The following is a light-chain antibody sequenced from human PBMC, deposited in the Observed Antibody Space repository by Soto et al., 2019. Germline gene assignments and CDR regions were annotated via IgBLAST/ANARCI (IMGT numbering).Light chain of an antibody. CDR3: QQRRNWPQT. V-gene: IGKV3-11*01. Sequence: EILLTQSPATLSLSPGERATLSCRASQTISSYLAWYQQKPGQAPRLLIYDASNRATGIPARFSGSGSGTYFTLTISSLEPEDFAIYYCQQRRNWPQTFGQGTKVEIK. CDR1: QTISSY. J-gene: IGKJ1*01. CDR2: DAS.